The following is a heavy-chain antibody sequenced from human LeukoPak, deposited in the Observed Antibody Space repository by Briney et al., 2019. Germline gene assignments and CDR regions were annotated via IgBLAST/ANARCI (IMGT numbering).Heavy chain of an antibody. D-gene: IGHD3-3*01. V-gene: IGHV4-30-4*08. Sequence: SQTLSLTCTVSGGSISSGDYYWRWIRQPPGKGLEWIGYIYYSGGTYYNPSLKSRVTISVDTSKNQFSLKLSSVTAADTAVYYCARDDFWRGYLDYWGQGTLVTVSS. CDR2: IYYSGGT. CDR3: ARDDFWRGYLDY. J-gene: IGHJ4*02. CDR1: GGSISSGDYY.